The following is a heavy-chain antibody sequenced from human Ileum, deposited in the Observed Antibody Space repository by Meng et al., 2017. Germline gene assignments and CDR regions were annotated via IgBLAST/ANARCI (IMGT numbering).Heavy chain of an antibody. CDR3: KTLAS. CDR2: IKSKADGGIT. Sequence: GESLKIPCSASGLTLTNAWMFWVRQAPGKGLERVGRIKSKADGGITDYAVPVKGSFTVSRDDSENILSLQMNSLKTEDTAVYYCKTLASWGQGTLVTVSS. CDR1: GLTLTNAW. V-gene: IGHV3-15*01. J-gene: IGHJ5*01.